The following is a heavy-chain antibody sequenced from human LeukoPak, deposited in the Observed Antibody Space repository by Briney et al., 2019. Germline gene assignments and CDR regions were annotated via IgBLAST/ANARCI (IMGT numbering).Heavy chain of an antibody. CDR2: IWYDESKT. CDR1: GFLFSSYG. CDR3: VKDLVPAASSRWFDS. Sequence: GGSLRLSCAASGFLFSSYGMHWVRQSPGKGLDWVAAIWYDESKTYYADSVKGRFTISRDSSENTLCLQMTSLRAEDAAIYYCVKDLVPAASSRWFDSWGQGTLVTVSS. D-gene: IGHD2-2*01. V-gene: IGHV3-33*06. J-gene: IGHJ5*01.